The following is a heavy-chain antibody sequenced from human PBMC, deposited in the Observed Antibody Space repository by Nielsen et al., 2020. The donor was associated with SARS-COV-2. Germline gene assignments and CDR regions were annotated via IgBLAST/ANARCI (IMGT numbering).Heavy chain of an antibody. V-gene: IGHV3-48*03. CDR1: GFTFSSYE. J-gene: IGHJ6*02. CDR2: ISSSGSTI. Sequence: GESLKISCAASGFTFSSYEMNWVRQAPGKGLEWVSYISSSGSTIYYADSVKGRFTISRDNAKNSLYLQMNSLRAEDTAVYYCARDFGYSSSWYRGYYYYGMDVWGQGTTVTVSS. D-gene: IGHD6-13*01. CDR3: ARDFGYSSSWYRGYYYYGMDV.